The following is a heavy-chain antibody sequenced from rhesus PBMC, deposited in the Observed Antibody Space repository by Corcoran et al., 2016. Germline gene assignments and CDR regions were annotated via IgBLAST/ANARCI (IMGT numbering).Heavy chain of an antibody. V-gene: IGHV4-143*01. Sequence: QVQLQESGPGLVKPSETLSLTCPVSGGSISGYYYWSWICPPPGKGLEWIGGIYGNSASTYYNPSLKSRVTISKDTSKNQFSLKLSSVTAADTAVYYCARQGSGGHDYWGQGVLVTVSS. CDR2: IYGNSAST. J-gene: IGHJ4*01. CDR3: ARQGSGGHDY. D-gene: IGHD6-31*01. CDR1: GGSISGYYY.